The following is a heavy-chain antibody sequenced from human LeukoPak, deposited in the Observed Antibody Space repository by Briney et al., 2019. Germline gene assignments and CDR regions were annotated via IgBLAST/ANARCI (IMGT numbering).Heavy chain of an antibody. V-gene: IGHV4-30-4*08. J-gene: IGHJ4*02. CDR1: GGSISSYY. Sequence: SETLSLTCTVSGGSISSYYWSWIRQPPGKGLEWIGYIYYSGSTYYNPSLKSRVTISVDTSKNQFSLKLSSVTAADTAVYYCARAPKQSSSFNFDYWGQGTLVTVSS. CDR2: IYYSGST. CDR3: ARAPKQSSSFNFDY. D-gene: IGHD6-6*01.